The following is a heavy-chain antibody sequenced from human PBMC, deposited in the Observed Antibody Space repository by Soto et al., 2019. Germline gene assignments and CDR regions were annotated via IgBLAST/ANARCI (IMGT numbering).Heavy chain of an antibody. V-gene: IGHV2-5*02. J-gene: IGHJ4*02. Sequence: QITLKESGPTLVRHAQPLTLTCDFTGFSRSSYGMGVAWIRQPPGEALEWLALIYWDDDKRYSPSLKDRLAISKDTSSNQVVLTITNMDPGDTATYFCAHAGDYDLLTFDHWGPGTLVTVSS. CDR3: AHAGDYDLLTFDH. CDR2: IYWDDDK. D-gene: IGHD4-17*01. CDR1: GFSRSSYGMG.